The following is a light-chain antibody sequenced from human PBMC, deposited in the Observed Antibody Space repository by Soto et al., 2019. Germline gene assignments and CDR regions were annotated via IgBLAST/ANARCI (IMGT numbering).Light chain of an antibody. CDR1: SSDVGAYNF. V-gene: IGLV2-14*03. J-gene: IGLJ1*01. CDR3: MSFTSSNTYV. Sequence: QSAVTQPASVSGSPGQSITISCTGTSSDVGAYNFVSWYQHYPDKAPKVVIYDVANRPSGVSYRFSASKSGNTASLTISGLQAEDEADYYCMSFTSSNTYVFGTGTKVTVL. CDR2: DVA.